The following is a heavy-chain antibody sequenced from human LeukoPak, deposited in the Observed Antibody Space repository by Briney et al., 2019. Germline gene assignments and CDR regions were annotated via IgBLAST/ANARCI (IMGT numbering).Heavy chain of an antibody. Sequence: PSETLSLTCTVSGYSISSGYYWGWIRQPPGKGLEWIGSIYHSGSTYYNPSLKSRVTISVDTSKNQFSLKLSSVTAADTAVYYCARERGLTFGGVDYWGQGTLVTVSS. CDR2: IYHSGST. D-gene: IGHD3-16*01. J-gene: IGHJ4*02. CDR3: ARERGLTFGGVDY. CDR1: GYSISSGYY. V-gene: IGHV4-38-2*02.